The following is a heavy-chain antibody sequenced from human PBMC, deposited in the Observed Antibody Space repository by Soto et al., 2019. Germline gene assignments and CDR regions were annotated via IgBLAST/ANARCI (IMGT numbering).Heavy chain of an antibody. D-gene: IGHD4-17*01. Sequence: QVQLQASGPGLMKPSQTLSLTCTVSGGSISSGGYYWSWIRQHPGKGLEWIGYIYYSGSTLYNPDLKSLVTISVDTSKNHVSLKLSSVTAADTDVYYCASLGITVTTTHRDYWGQGTLVTVS. J-gene: IGHJ4*02. CDR2: IYYSGST. V-gene: IGHV4-31*01. CDR3: ASLGITVTTTHRDY. CDR1: GGSISSGGYY.